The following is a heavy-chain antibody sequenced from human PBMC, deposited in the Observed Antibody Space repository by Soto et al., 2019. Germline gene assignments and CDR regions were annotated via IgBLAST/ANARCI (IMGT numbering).Heavy chain of an antibody. CDR2: IVVGSGNT. V-gene: IGHV1-58*01. D-gene: IGHD4-17*01. Sequence: PVKVSCKASGFTFTSSAVQWVRQARGQRLEWIGWIVVGSGNTNYAQKFQERVTITRDMSTSTAYMELSSLKASDTAMYYCARQVTTGYYYGMDVWGQGTTVSVSS. CDR1: GFTFTSSA. J-gene: IGHJ6*01. CDR3: ARQVTTGYYYGMDV.